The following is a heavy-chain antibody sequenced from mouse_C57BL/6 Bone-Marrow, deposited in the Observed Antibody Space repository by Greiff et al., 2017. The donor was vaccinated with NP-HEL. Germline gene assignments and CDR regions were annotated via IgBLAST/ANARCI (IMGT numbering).Heavy chain of an antibody. Sequence: EVNVVESGGDLVKPGGSLKLSCAASGFTFSSYGMSWVRQTPDKRLEWVATISSGGSYTYYPDSVKGRFTISRDNAKNTLYLQMSSLKSEDTAMYYCARHLSGSSYGNYWGQGTTLTVSS. CDR1: GFTFSSYG. J-gene: IGHJ2*01. CDR2: ISSGGSYT. D-gene: IGHD1-1*01. CDR3: ARHLSGSSYGNY. V-gene: IGHV5-6*01.